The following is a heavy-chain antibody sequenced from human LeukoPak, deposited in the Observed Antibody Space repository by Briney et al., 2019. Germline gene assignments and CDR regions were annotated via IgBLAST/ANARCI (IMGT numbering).Heavy chain of an antibody. J-gene: IGHJ4*02. D-gene: IGHD6-13*01. CDR1: GFIFSSYA. Sequence: GGSLRLSCAASGFIFSSYAMSWVRQAPGKGLEWVSTISGSGGSTYYADSVKGRFTISRDNSKNTVYLQMNSLTAEDTAVYYCAKDHGAASGDFDYWGQGTLVTVSS. CDR3: AKDHGAASGDFDY. V-gene: IGHV3-23*01. CDR2: ISGSGGST.